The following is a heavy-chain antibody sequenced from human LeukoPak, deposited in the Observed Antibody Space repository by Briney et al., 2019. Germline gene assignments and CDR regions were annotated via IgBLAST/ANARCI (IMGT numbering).Heavy chain of an antibody. Sequence: SETLSLTCTVSGGSISSSSYYWGWIRQPPGKGLEWIGSFYYSGSTYYNPSLKSRVTISVDTPKNQFSLKLSSVTAADTAVYYCANRYCSGGSCYFDYWGQGTQVTVSS. V-gene: IGHV4-39*01. CDR1: GGSISSSSYY. D-gene: IGHD2-15*01. J-gene: IGHJ4*02. CDR2: FYYSGST. CDR3: ANRYCSGGSCYFDY.